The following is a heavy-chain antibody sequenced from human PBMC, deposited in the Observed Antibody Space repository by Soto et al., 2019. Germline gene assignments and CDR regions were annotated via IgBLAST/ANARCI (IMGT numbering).Heavy chain of an antibody. J-gene: IGHJ6*02. V-gene: IGHV3-23*01. CDR2: ISGSGGST. Sequence: EVQLLESGGGLVQPGGSLRLSCAASGFTFSSYAMSWVRQAPGKGLEWVSAISGSGGSTYYADSVKGRFTISRDNSKNTLYLQMNSLRAEDTAVYYCANTYYYDSSGYYYRSKYYYGMDVWGQGTTVTVSS. CDR1: GFTFSSYA. CDR3: ANTYYYDSSGYYYRSKYYYGMDV. D-gene: IGHD3-22*01.